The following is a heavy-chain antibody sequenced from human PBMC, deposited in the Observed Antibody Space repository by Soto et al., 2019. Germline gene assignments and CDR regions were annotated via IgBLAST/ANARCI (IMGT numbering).Heavy chain of an antibody. D-gene: IGHD6-19*01. CDR2: ISYDGSNK. CDR3: ASLGYSSGWYGETYYYGMDV. CDR1: GFTFSSYA. Sequence: GGSLRLSCAASGFTFSSYAMHWVRQAPGKGLEWVAVISYDGSNKYYADSVKGRFTISRDNSKNTVYLQSNSLRAEDTGVYYCASLGYSSGWYGETYYYGMDVWGQGTTVTVSS. J-gene: IGHJ6*02. V-gene: IGHV3-30-3*01.